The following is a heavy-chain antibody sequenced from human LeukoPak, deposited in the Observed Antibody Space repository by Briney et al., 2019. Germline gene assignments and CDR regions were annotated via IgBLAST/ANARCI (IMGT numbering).Heavy chain of an antibody. CDR2: IYSSGST. Sequence: IPSETLSLTCTVSGGSISSGSYYWSWIRQPAGKGLEWIGRIYSSGSTSYNPSLKRRVTISVDTSKNQFSLNLSSVTAADTAVYYCARTPIVGAFDFWGQGTLVTVSS. J-gene: IGHJ4*02. CDR3: ARTPIVGAFDF. V-gene: IGHV4-61*02. D-gene: IGHD1-26*01. CDR1: GGSISSGSYY.